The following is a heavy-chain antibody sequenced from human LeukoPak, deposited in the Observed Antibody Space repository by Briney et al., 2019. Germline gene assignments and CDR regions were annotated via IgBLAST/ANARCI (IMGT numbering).Heavy chain of an antibody. CDR3: ARDQYDTWSRRGNFDS. CDR2: IKLDGSEK. CDR1: GFTFGKYW. D-gene: IGHD3-3*01. V-gene: IGHV3-7*03. J-gene: IGHJ4*02. Sequence: GGSLRLSCVASGFTFGKYWMSWVRQAPGKGLEWVANIKLDGSEKNYVDSVEGRFTISRDNTKNSLYLQTNSLRVEDTAVFYCARDQYDTWSRRGNFDSWGQGTLVIVSS.